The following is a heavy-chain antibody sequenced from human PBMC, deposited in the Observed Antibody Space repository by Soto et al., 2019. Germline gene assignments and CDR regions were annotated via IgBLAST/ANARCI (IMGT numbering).Heavy chain of an antibody. CDR3: ARESAYYVCSYSYPLY. Sequence: SQTLSRTCAISGDSVYGNSAAWNWIRQSPSRGLEWLGRTYYRSRWYNDYAVSVKSRITVTPDTSKNQFSLHLNSVTPEDTAVYYCARESAYYVCSYSYPLYWDEVAMVTV. J-gene: IGHJ4*02. CDR2: TYYRSRWYN. CDR1: GDSVYGNSAA. D-gene: IGHD3-16*01. V-gene: IGHV6-1*01.